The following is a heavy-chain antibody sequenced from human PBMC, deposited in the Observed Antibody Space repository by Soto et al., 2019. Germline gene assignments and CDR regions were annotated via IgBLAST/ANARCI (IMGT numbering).Heavy chain of an antibody. J-gene: IGHJ4*02. Sequence: ASVKVSCKASGYTSTSCAMHWVRQAPGQRLEWMGWINAGNGDTNYSQKFQGRVTITRDTSASTVYMELSSLRSEDTAVYYCARGSSGSYLIDYWGQGTLVTVSS. V-gene: IGHV1-3*01. D-gene: IGHD1-26*01. CDR1: GYTSTSCA. CDR3: ARGSSGSYLIDY. CDR2: INAGNGDT.